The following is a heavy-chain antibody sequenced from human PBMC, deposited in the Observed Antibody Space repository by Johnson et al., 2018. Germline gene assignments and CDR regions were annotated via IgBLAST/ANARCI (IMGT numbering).Heavy chain of an antibody. J-gene: IGHJ6*02. CDR2: ISYDGSNK. Sequence: QVQLVESGGGVVQPGRSLRLSCAASGFTFSSYAMHWVRQAPGKGLEWVAVISYDGSNKYYADSVKGRFTISRDNSKNTLYLQMNSLRAEDTAVYYWAKDWVYAMVHYYYYGMDVWGQGTTVTVSS. CDR1: GFTFSSYA. CDR3: AKDWVYAMVHYYYYGMDV. V-gene: IGHV3-30-3*01. D-gene: IGHD2-8*01.